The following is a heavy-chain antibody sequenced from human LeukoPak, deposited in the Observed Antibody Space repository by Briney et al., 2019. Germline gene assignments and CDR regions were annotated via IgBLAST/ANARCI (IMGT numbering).Heavy chain of an antibody. Sequence: GGSLRLSCSASGFTFSHYAMTWVRQAPGQGLEWVSTISRSGDKTYYAASVKGRFTISRDNSKNTLYLQMNSLRAADTAIYYCARFCGPSTCYPGFDSWGQGTLVTVSS. J-gene: IGHJ4*02. CDR3: ARFCGPSTCYPGFDS. CDR2: ISRSGDKT. D-gene: IGHD2/OR15-2a*01. V-gene: IGHV3-23*01. CDR1: GFTFSHYA.